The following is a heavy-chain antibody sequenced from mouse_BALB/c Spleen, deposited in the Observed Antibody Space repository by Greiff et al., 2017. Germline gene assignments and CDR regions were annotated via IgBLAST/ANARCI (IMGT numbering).Heavy chain of an antibody. CDR2: INPNNGGT. J-gene: IGHJ4*01. Sequence: VQLKQSGPELVKPGASVKIPCKASGYTFTDYNMDWVKQSHGKSLEWIGDINPNNGGTIYNQKFKGKATLTVDKSSSTAYMELRSLTSEDTAVYYCARRDWDYAMDYWGQGTSVTVSS. V-gene: IGHV1-18*01. D-gene: IGHD4-1*01. CDR1: GYTFTDYN. CDR3: ARRDWDYAMDY.